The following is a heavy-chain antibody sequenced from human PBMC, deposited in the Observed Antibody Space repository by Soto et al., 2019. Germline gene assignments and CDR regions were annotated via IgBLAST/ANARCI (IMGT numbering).Heavy chain of an antibody. J-gene: IGHJ3*02. V-gene: IGHV3-9*01. Sequence: GGSLRLSCAASGFTFDDYAMHWVRQAPGKGLEWVSGISWNSGSIGYADSVKGRFTISRDNAKNSLYLQMNSLRAEDTALYYCAKEGIREPDDAFDIWGQGTMVTVSS. CDR1: GFTFDDYA. CDR2: ISWNSGSI. D-gene: IGHD1-26*01. CDR3: AKEGIREPDDAFDI.